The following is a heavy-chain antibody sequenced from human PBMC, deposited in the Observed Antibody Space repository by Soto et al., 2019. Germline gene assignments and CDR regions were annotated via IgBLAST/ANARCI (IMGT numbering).Heavy chain of an antibody. J-gene: IGHJ4*02. CDR1: GFTFSSYA. V-gene: IGHV3-23*01. CDR2: ISGSGGST. CDR3: AKVFGGIVVVPAAIDY. D-gene: IGHD2-2*02. Sequence: GGSLRLSCAASGFTFSSYAMSWVRQAPGKGLEWVSAISGSGGSTYYADSVKGRFTISRDNSKNTLYLQMNSLRAEDTAVYYCAKVFGGIVVVPAAIDYWGQGTLVTVSS.